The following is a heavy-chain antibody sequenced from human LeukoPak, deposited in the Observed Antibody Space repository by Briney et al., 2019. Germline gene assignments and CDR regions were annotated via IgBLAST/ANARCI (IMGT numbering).Heavy chain of an antibody. D-gene: IGHD4-17*01. Sequence: GGSLRPSCAASGFTFSSYGMHWVRQAPGKGLEWVAVIWYDGSNKYYADSVKGRFTISRDNSKNTLYLQMNSLRAEDTAVYYCAREPPDTTVTPNYFDYWGQGTLVTVSS. CDR2: IWYDGSNK. CDR3: AREPPDTTVTPNYFDY. V-gene: IGHV3-33*01. CDR1: GFTFSSYG. J-gene: IGHJ4*02.